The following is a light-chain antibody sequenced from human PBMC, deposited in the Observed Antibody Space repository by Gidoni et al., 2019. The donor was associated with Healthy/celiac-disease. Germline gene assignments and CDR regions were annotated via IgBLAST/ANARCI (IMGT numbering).Light chain of an antibody. Sequence: EIVLTQSPGTLSLSPGEIATLSCRASQSVSSSYLAWYQQKPGQAPRLLIYGAASRATGIPDRFSGSGSGTDFTLTISRLEPEDVAVYYCQQYGSSPPWTFGQGTKVEIK. CDR3: QQYGSSPPWT. V-gene: IGKV3-20*01. J-gene: IGKJ1*01. CDR1: QSVSSSY. CDR2: GAA.